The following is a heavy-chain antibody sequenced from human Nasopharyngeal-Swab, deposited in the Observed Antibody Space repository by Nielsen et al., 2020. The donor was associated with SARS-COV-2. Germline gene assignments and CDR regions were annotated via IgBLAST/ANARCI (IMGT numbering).Heavy chain of an antibody. J-gene: IGHJ4*02. CDR3: LRSSSWSYFEY. CDR2: IYYNGNT. V-gene: IGHV4-39*07. Sequence: SETLSLTCTVSGDSIAYSTFYWGWIRQPPGKALEWIGNIYYNGNTYQNPSLKRRLTISVDTSQNQFSLQLSSVTAADTAGYYCLRSSSWSYFEYWAQGTQVNVSS. D-gene: IGHD6-13*01. CDR1: GDSIAYSTFY.